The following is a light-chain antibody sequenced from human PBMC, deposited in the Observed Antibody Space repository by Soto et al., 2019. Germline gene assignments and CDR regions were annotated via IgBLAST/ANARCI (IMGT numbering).Light chain of an antibody. CDR2: SAT. CDR1: QDISKD. CDR3: LQDHDYPRT. Sequence: AIQMTQSPTSLSASVGDRVIITCRASQDISKDLGWYQQKPGKAPKFLIYSATSTQSGVPSTFSGSGFGTDFTLTISSLQPEDFAHYYCLQDHDYPRTFGQGTKVEF. J-gene: IGKJ1*01. V-gene: IGKV1-6*01.